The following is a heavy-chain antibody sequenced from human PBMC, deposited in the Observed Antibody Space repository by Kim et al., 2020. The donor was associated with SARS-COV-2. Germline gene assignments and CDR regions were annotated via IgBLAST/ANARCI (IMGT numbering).Heavy chain of an antibody. Sequence: SVKVSCKASGFTFSTSAVQWVRQARGQRLEWIGGIAVGRGNPKNALEFQARVTIPRDMSTSTVYMELSSLTSEDPAVYYFAANGRLEWFGPPDAFDGW. V-gene: IGHV1-58*01. CDR1: GFTFSTSA. CDR3: AANGRLEWFGPPDAFDG. J-gene: IGHJ3*01. D-gene: IGHD3-10*01. CDR2: IAVGRGNP.